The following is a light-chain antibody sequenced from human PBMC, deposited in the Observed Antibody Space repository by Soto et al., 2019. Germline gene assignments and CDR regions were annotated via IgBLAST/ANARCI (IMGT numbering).Light chain of an antibody. Sequence: QSALTQPASVSGSPGQSITISCTGTSSDVGDYNYVSWYQQHPGKAPKLMIYGVTNRPSGVSNRFSGSKSGNTASLTTSGLQAEDEADYYCSSYTGSSTNCVFATGTKVTVL. CDR1: SSDVGDYNY. J-gene: IGLJ1*01. CDR3: SSYTGSSTNCV. V-gene: IGLV2-14*01. CDR2: GVT.